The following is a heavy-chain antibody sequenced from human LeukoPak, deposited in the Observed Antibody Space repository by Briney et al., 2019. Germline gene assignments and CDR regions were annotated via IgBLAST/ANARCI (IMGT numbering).Heavy chain of an antibody. CDR3: ARLGIGYYDSSGSVDY. CDR1: GGTFSSYA. J-gene: IGHJ4*02. Sequence: ASVKVSCKASGGTFSSYAISWVRQAPGQGLEWMGGIIPIFGTANYAQKFQGRVTITADKSTSTAYMELSSLRSEDTAVYYCARLGIGYYDSSGSVDYWGQGTLVTVSS. V-gene: IGHV1-69*06. CDR2: IIPIFGTA. D-gene: IGHD3-22*01.